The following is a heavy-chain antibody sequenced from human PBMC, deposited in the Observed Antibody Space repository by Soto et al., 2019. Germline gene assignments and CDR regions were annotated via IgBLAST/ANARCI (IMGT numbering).Heavy chain of an antibody. CDR1: GGTFSSYA. CDR2: IIPIFGTA. D-gene: IGHD2-21*02. Sequence: GASVKVSCKASGGTFSSYAISWVRQAPGQGLEWMGGIIPIFGTANYAQKFQGRVTITADESTSTAYMELSSLRSEDTAVYYCARGGPVCGGDWHNCSPYWGQGTLVTVSS. J-gene: IGHJ4*02. V-gene: IGHV1-69*13. CDR3: ARGGPVCGGDWHNCSPY.